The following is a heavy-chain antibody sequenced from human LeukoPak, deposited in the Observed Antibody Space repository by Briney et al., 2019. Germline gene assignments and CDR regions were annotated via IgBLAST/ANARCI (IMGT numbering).Heavy chain of an antibody. Sequence: GGSLRLSCAASGFTFSGYAMSWVRQAPGKGLEWVSVISGGGVSTYYADSIKGRFTISRDDSKNTLYLQMNSLRAEDTAVYYCAKGMVRGVIPDYWGQGTLVTVSS. J-gene: IGHJ4*02. V-gene: IGHV3-23*01. CDR3: AKGMVRGVIPDY. CDR1: GFTFSGYA. CDR2: ISGGGVST. D-gene: IGHD3-10*01.